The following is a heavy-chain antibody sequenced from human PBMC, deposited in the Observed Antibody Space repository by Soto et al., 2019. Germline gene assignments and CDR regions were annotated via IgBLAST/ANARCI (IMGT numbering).Heavy chain of an antibody. Sequence: PSETLSLTCAVSGDSISSGGFSWSWIRQPPGKGLEWIGYIYYSGTSFYNPSLKSLVTISVDTSKNQFSLKLSSVTAADTAVYYCARQENSSGGYYYYYGMDVWGQGTTVTVSS. CDR1: GDSISSGGFS. CDR3: ARQENSSGGYYYYYGMDV. CDR2: IYYSGTS. J-gene: IGHJ6*02. D-gene: IGHD6-19*01. V-gene: IGHV4-30-2*03.